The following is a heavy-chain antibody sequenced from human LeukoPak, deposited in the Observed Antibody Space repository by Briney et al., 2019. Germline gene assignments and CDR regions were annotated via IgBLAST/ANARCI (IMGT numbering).Heavy chain of an antibody. D-gene: IGHD1-26*01. V-gene: IGHV3-33*06. Sequence: GGSLRLSCAASGFTFSSYGMHWARQAPGKGLEWVAVIWNDGSDKYYADSVKGRFTISRDNSKNTLYLQMNSLRTEDTAVYYCAKPTRGSGSFLIDFWGQGTLVTVSS. CDR1: GFTFSSYG. CDR3: AKPTRGSGSFLIDF. CDR2: IWNDGSDK. J-gene: IGHJ4*02.